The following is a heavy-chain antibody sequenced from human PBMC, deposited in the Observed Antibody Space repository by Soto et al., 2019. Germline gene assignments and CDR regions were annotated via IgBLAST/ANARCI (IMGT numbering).Heavy chain of an antibody. CDR3: ARGQTTVVSDTFDY. Sequence: SETLSLTCAVYGGSFSGYYWSWIRQPPGKGLEWIGEINHSGSTNYNPSLKSRVTISVDTSKNQFSLKLSSVTAADTAVYYCARGQTTVVSDTFDYWGQGTLVTVSS. CDR2: INHSGST. J-gene: IGHJ4*02. CDR1: GGSFSGYY. D-gene: IGHD4-17*01. V-gene: IGHV4-34*01.